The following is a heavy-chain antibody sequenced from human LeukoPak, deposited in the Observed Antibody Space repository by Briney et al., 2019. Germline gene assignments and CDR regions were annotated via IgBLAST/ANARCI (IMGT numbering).Heavy chain of an antibody. V-gene: IGHV4-59*11. CDR2: IYYSGST. CDR1: GGSISSHY. J-gene: IGHJ4*02. CDR3: ARDSYGDPGLFDY. Sequence: SETLSLTCTVSGGSISSHYWSWIRQPPGKGLEWIGYIYYSGSTYYNPSLKSRVTISVDTSKNQFSLKLSSVTAADTAVYYCARDSYGDPGLFDYWGQGTLVTVSS. D-gene: IGHD4-17*01.